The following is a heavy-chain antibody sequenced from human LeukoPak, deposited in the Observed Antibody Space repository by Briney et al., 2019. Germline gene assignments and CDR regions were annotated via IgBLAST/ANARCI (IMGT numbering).Heavy chain of an antibody. J-gene: IGHJ4*02. CDR2: ISAYNGNT. CDR3: ARLDRYSSGWDFDY. Sequence: ASVKVSCRASGYTFTSYGISWVRQAPGQGLEWMGWISAYNGNTNYAQKLQGRVTMTTDTSTSTAYMELRSLRSDDTAVYYCARLDRYSSGWDFDYWGQGTLVTVSS. V-gene: IGHV1-18*01. D-gene: IGHD6-19*01. CDR1: GYTFTSYG.